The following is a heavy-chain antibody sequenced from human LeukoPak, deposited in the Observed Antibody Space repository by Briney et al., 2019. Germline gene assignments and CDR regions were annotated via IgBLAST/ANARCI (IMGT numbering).Heavy chain of an antibody. V-gene: IGHV3-30*18. CDR2: ISYDGSNK. D-gene: IGHD3-22*01. CDR3: AKASHYDSSGYYSPDQNWFDP. CDR1: GSTFSSYG. Sequence: GRSLRLSCAASGSTFSSYGMHWVRQAPGKGLEWVAVISYDGSNKYYADSVKGRFTISRDNSKNTLYLQMNSLRAEDTAVYYCAKASHYDSSGYYSPDQNWFDPWGQGTLVTVSS. J-gene: IGHJ5*02.